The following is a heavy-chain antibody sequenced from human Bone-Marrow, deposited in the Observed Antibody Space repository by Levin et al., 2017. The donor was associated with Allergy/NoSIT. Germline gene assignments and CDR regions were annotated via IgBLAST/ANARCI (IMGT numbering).Heavy chain of an antibody. CDR3: GEGRSSVGWDLFDH. J-gene: IGHJ4*02. Sequence: GGSLRLSCVASGFTFTNFGMHWVRQAPGKGLEWVALISYDGSDSTYGDSVKGRFTISRDNSRNTLFLQMNSVGVDDTAVYCCGEGRSSVGWDLFDHWGQGTQVTVSS. CDR2: ISYDGSDS. CDR1: GFTFTNFG. V-gene: IGHV3-30*03. D-gene: IGHD6-19*01.